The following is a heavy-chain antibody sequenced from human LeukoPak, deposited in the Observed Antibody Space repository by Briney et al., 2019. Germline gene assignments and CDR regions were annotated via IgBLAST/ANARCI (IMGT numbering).Heavy chain of an antibody. D-gene: IGHD3-16*01. Sequence: SETLSLTCTVSGGSISNYYWSWIRQPPGKGLEWIGYIYYSGSTYYNPSLKSRVTISVDTSKNQFSLKLSSVTAADTAVYYCARRPYDYVWGSFQMWFDPWGQGTLVTVSS. CDR1: GGSISNYY. CDR2: IYYSGST. CDR3: ARRPYDYVWGSFQMWFDP. J-gene: IGHJ5*02. V-gene: IGHV4-59*04.